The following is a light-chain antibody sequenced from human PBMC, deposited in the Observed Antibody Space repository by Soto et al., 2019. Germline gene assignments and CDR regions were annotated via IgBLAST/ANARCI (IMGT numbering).Light chain of an antibody. J-gene: IGLJ1*01. CDR1: SSDVGGYNY. CDR3: TSYAASNNYV. V-gene: IGLV2-8*01. Sequence: QSVLTQPPSASGSPGQSVTISCTGTSSDVGGYNYVSWYQQHPGKAPKLMIYEVIKRPSGVPDRFSGSKSGNTASLTVSGLQAEDEADYYCTSYAASNNYVFGTGTQLTVL. CDR2: EVI.